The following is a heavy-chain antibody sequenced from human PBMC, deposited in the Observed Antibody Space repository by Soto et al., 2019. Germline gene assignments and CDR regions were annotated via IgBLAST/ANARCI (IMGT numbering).Heavy chain of an antibody. D-gene: IGHD5-18*01. CDR1: GFTFSSYA. J-gene: IGHJ3*02. CDR2: ISSNGGST. V-gene: IGHV3-64*01. Sequence: GGSLRLSCAASGFTFSSYAMHWVRQAPGKGLEYVSAISSNGGSTYYANSVKGRFTISRDNSKNTLYLQMGSLRAEDMAVYYCARVQLSRLHDAFDIWGQGTMVTVSS. CDR3: ARVQLSRLHDAFDI.